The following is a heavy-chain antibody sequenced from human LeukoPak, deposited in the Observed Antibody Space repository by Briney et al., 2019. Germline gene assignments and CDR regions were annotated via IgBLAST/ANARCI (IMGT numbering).Heavy chain of an antibody. Sequence: PGGSLRLSCAASGFTFSSYAMSWVRQAPGEGLEWVSAISGSGGSTYYAGSVKGRFTISRDNSKNTLYLQMNSLRAEDTAVYYCAKDFKRWQQLRWFDPWGQGTLVTVSS. D-gene: IGHD6-13*01. J-gene: IGHJ5*02. CDR3: AKDFKRWQQLRWFDP. CDR1: GFTFSSYA. CDR2: ISGSGGST. V-gene: IGHV3-23*01.